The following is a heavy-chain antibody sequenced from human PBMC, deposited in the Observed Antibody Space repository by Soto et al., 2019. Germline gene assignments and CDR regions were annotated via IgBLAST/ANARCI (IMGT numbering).Heavy chain of an antibody. V-gene: IGHV3-53*01. CDR3: ARDRSICGVVYAFDI. Sequence: GGSLRLSCAASGFTVSSNYMSWVRQAPGKGLEWVSVIYSGGSTYYADSVKGRFTISRDNSKNTLYLQMNSLRAEDTAVYYCARDRSICGVVYAFDIWGQGTMVTVSS. J-gene: IGHJ3*02. CDR1: GFTVSSNY. CDR2: IYSGGST. D-gene: IGHD3-3*01.